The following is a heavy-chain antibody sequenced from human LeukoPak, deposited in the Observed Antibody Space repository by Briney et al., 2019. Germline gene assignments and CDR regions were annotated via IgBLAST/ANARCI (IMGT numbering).Heavy chain of an antibody. CDR3: ARRSAAKDAFDI. D-gene: IGHD6-25*01. J-gene: IGHJ3*02. V-gene: IGHV3-66*01. CDR2: IYSGGST. CDR1: GFTVSSKY. Sequence: PGGSLRLSCAASGFTVSSKYMSWVRQAPRKGLEWVSVIYSGGSTYYADSVKGRFTISRDNSKNTLYLQMNSLRAEDTAVYYCARRSAAKDAFDIWGQGTMVTVSS.